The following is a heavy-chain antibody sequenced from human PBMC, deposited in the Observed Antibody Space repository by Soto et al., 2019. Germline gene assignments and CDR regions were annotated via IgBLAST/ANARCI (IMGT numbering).Heavy chain of an antibody. D-gene: IGHD2-8*02. V-gene: IGHV1-2*02. CDR1: GYTFSDYY. CDR3: ARVAAGVTTSTGYLLDV. J-gene: IGHJ6*03. CDR2: INPNRGFT. Sequence: ASVKVSCKTSGYTFSDYYIHWLRQAPGQGPEWMGWINPNRGFTKFSQKFQGRVTMTTDTSINTAYMDLTSLMSDDTAVDYCARVAAGVTTSTGYLLDVGGRGTT.